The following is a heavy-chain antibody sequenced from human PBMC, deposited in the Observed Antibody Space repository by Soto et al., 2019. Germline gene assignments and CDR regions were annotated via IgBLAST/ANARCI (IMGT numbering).Heavy chain of an antibody. CDR3: VRDDIGDPNGFDI. V-gene: IGHV3-33*01. CDR1: GFTFSAYG. Sequence: QVQLVESGGGVVQPGRSLRLSCTPSGFTFSAYGMHWVRQAPGKGLEWVAVIPNDASYKYEADSLKGRFTISRDNSKKTLYLQMDSLRVEETALYYCVRDDIGDPNGFDIWGQGTMVTVSS. D-gene: IGHD2-15*01. CDR2: IPNDASYK. J-gene: IGHJ3*02.